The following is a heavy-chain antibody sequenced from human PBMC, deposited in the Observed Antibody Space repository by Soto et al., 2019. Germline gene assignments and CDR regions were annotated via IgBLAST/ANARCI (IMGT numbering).Heavy chain of an antibody. CDR1: GGSLSSYY. CDR2: VYFSGNT. D-gene: IGHD6-25*01. Sequence: SSETLSLTCTVSGGSLSSYYWTWLRPSPGKGLEWIGYVYFSGNTNYNPSLKSRVTISIDTSKNQFSLRLASVTAADTAFYYCGSVRPSGYVLSWGQGTLVTVSS. V-gene: IGHV4-59*01. J-gene: IGHJ5*02. CDR3: GSVRPSGYVLS.